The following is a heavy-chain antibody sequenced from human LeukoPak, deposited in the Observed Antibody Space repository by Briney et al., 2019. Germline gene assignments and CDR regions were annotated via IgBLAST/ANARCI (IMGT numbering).Heavy chain of an antibody. CDR1: GFTFSSYW. CDR3: ARDRIAARPYYFDY. Sequence: GGSLRLSCAASGFTFSSYWMSWVRQAPGKGLEWVANIKQDGSEKYYVDSVKGRFTISRDNAKNSLYLQMNSLRAEYTAVYYCARDRIAARPYYFDYWGQGTLVTVSS. CDR2: IKQDGSEK. J-gene: IGHJ4*02. D-gene: IGHD6-6*01. V-gene: IGHV3-7*01.